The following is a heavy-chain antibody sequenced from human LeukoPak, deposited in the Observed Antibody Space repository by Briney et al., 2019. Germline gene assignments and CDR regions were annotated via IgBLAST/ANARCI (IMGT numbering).Heavy chain of an antibody. D-gene: IGHD3-10*01. V-gene: IGHV3-21*01. CDR1: GFTFSSYS. J-gene: IGHJ4*02. Sequence: GGSLRLSCAASGFTFSSYSMNWVRQAPGKGLEWVSSISSSSSYIYYADSVKGRFTISRDNAKNSLYLQMNSLRAEDTAVYYCARGDGSGSPFDYWGQGTLVTVSS. CDR3: ARGDGSGSPFDY. CDR2: ISSSSSYI.